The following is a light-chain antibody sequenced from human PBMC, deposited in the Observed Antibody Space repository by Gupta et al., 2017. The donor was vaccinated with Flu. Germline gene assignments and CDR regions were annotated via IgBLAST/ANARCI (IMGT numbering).Light chain of an antibody. Sequence: DTSMTQSPSSLCLSVGDRVTITCRASQSISNYINWYQQKSGKAPKVLIHAASRLQSGVPSRFSGSGSGTDFTLTISSLQPEDFATYYCQQSYTTRLTFGGGTKVEIK. CDR2: AAS. J-gene: IGKJ4*01. CDR3: QQSYTTRLT. CDR1: QSISNY. V-gene: IGKV1-39*01.